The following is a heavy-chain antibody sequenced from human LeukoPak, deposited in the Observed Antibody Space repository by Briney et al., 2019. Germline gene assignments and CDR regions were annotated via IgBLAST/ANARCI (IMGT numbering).Heavy chain of an antibody. CDR1: GYSISSGYY. D-gene: IGHD6-13*01. CDR3: ARGLPGGQLSRYDY. Sequence: SETLSLTCSVSGYSISSGYYWGWIRQPPGKGLEWMGIIYQSGKTYCNPSLESRITISVDTSKNQFSLKMNSMTAADTAMYYCARGLPGGQLSRYDYWGQGTLVTVSS. CDR2: IYQSGKT. V-gene: IGHV4-38-2*02. J-gene: IGHJ4*02.